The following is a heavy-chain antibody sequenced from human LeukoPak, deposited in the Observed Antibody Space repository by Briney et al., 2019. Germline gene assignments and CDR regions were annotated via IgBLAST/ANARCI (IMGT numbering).Heavy chain of an antibody. CDR2: MNPNSGNT. V-gene: IGHV1-8*01. D-gene: IGHD3-10*01. CDR3: ARGRGRPYGSGSNRLYYMDV. Sequence: ASVKVSCKASGYTFTSYDINWVRQATGQGLEWMGWMNPNSGNTGYAQKFQGRVTMTRNTSISTAYMELSSLRSEDTAVYYCARGRGRPYGSGSNRLYYMDVWGKGTTVTISS. CDR1: GYTFTSYD. J-gene: IGHJ6*03.